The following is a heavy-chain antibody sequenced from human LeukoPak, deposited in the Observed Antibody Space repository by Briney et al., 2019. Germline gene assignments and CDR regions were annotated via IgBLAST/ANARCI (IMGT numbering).Heavy chain of an antibody. CDR1: GGSFSGYY. D-gene: IGHD2-2*01. Sequence: PSETLSLTCAVYGGSFSGYYWSWLRQPPGKGLEWIGEINHSGSTNYNPSLKSRLTISVDASKSQFSLKLSSVTAADTAVYYCARGGGYCSGTSCYDDYWGQGTLVTVSS. J-gene: IGHJ4*02. CDR3: ARGGGYCSGTSCYDDY. V-gene: IGHV4-34*01. CDR2: INHSGST.